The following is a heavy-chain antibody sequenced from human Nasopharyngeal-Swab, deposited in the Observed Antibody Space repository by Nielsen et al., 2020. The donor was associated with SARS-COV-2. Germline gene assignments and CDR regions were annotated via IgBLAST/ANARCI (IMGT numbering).Heavy chain of an antibody. J-gene: IGHJ6*02. CDR3: ARESEWELKPVYGMDV. V-gene: IGHV4-4*07. Sequence: SETLSLTCTVSGGSISSYYWSWIRQPAGKGLEWIGRIYTSGSTNYHPSLKSRVTMSVDTSKNQFSLKLSSVTAADTAVYYCARESEWELKPVYGMDVWGQGTTVTVSS. D-gene: IGHD1-26*01. CDR1: GGSISSYY. CDR2: IYTSGST.